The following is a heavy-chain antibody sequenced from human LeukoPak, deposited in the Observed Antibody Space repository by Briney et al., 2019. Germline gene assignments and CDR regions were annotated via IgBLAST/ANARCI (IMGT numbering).Heavy chain of an antibody. CDR1: GYPFTGYY. CDR3: ARGLWFGELLYDAFDI. V-gene: IGHV1-2*04. D-gene: IGHD3-10*01. CDR2: INPNSGGT. Sequence: ASVKVSCKAPGYPFTGYYVHWVRQAPGQGLEWMGWINPNSGGTNYAQKFQGWVTMTRDTSISTAYMELSRLRSDDTAVYYCARGLWFGELLYDAFDIWGQGTMVTVSS. J-gene: IGHJ3*02.